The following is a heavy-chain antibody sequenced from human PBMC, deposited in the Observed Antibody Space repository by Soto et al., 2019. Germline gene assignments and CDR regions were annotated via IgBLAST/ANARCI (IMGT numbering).Heavy chain of an antibody. CDR3: GRDLFGYYGFDRVPLDV. J-gene: IGHJ6*02. Sequence: PSETLSLTCTVSGGSISRYYWSWIRQSPGKGLEWIGYLYNSGSTVYNPSLKSRVTISVDASRNQFSLKMNSVTAADAAVYYCGRDLFGYYGFDRVPLDVRGQGTTVPVSS. D-gene: IGHD3-3*01. V-gene: IGHV4-59*01. CDR2: LYNSGST. CDR1: GGSISRYY.